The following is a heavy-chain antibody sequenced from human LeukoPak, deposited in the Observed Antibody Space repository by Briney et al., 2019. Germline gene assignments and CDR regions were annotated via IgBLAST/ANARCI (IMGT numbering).Heavy chain of an antibody. Sequence: AGSLRLSCAVSRFTFDDYGMSWVRQAPEKGLEWVSGINWSGGSTGYADSVEDRFTISRDNAKNSLYLQLNSLRAEDTALYYLGREYFYDSSDYSFDIGGQGTMVTVSS. CDR2: INWSGGST. J-gene: IGHJ3*02. CDR1: RFTFDDYG. D-gene: IGHD3-22*01. CDR3: GREYFYDSSDYSFDI. V-gene: IGHV3-20*04.